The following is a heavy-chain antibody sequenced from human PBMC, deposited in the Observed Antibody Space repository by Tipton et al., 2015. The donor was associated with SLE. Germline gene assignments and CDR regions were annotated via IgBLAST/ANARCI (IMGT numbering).Heavy chain of an antibody. CDR3: ARDRAKDSSGYYIGDAFDI. D-gene: IGHD3-22*01. CDR1: GGTFSSYT. J-gene: IGHJ3*02. CDR2: IIPILGIA. Sequence: QLVQSGAEVKKPGTSVKVSCKASGGTFSSYTISWVRQAPGQGLEWMGRIIPILGIANYAQKFQGRVTITADESTSTAYMELSSLRSEDTAVYYCARDRAKDSSGYYIGDAFDIWGQGTVVTGSS. V-gene: IGHV1-69*09.